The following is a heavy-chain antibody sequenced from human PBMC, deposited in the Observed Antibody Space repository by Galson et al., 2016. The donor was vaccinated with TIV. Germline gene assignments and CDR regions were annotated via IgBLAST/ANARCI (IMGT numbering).Heavy chain of an antibody. D-gene: IGHD3-3*01. V-gene: IGHV3-30*04. J-gene: IGHJ6*04. CDR2: ISYDESNK. Sequence: SLRLSCAASGFTFSSYTIHWVRQAPGQGLEWVSIISYDESNKYYADFVRGRFTISRDNSKNTLYLQMNSLRPEDTAVYYCARDGHDFWSGGANTLDYWGKGTTVTVSS. CDR1: GFTFSSYT. CDR3: ARDGHDFWSGGANTLDY.